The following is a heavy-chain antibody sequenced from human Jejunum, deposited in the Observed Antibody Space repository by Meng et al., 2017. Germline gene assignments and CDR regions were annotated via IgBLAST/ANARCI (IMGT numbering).Heavy chain of an antibody. CDR1: GVSISNYY. CDR2: IYITGST. V-gene: IGHV4-4*07. CDR3: ARESKATIRGAFDY. D-gene: IGHD5-12*01. Sequence: SETLSLTCTVSGVSISNYYWSWIRQPAGKGLEWIGRIYITGSTNYNPSLKSRLTMSLDTSKNQVSLKLSSVTAADTAVYYCARESKATIRGAFDYWGQGTLVTVSS. J-gene: IGHJ4*02.